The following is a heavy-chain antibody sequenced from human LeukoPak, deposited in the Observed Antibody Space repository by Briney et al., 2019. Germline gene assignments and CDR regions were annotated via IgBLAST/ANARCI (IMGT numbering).Heavy chain of an antibody. CDR1: GYTLTELS. V-gene: IGHV1-24*01. CDR3: ARATGKDILTGRKLDN. CDR2: FDPDDGET. D-gene: IGHD3-9*01. J-gene: IGHJ4*02. Sequence: GASVKVSCKVSGYTLTELSMHWVRQAPGKGLEWMGGFDPDDGETIYAQKFQGRVTMTRNTSISIAYMELSSLRSDDTAVYYCARATGKDILTGRKLDNWGQGTLVTVSS.